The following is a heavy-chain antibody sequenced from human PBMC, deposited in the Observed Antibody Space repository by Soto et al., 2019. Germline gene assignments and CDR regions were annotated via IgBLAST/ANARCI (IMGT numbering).Heavy chain of an antibody. D-gene: IGHD3-10*01. CDR1: GFTFSSYA. CDR2: ISGSGGST. V-gene: IGHV3-23*01. J-gene: IGHJ6*02. CDR3: ATSDGSGSYVYGMDV. Sequence: GGSLRLSCAASGFTFSSYAMSWVRQAPGKGLEWVSAISGSGGSTYYADSVKGRFTISRDNSKNTLYLQMNSLRAEDTAVYYCATSDGSGSYVYGMDVWGQGTTVTVSS.